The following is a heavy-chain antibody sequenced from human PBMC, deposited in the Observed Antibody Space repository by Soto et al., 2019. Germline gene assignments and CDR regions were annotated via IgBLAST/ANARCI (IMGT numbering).Heavy chain of an antibody. D-gene: IGHD3-10*01. V-gene: IGHV4-59*06. CDR3: AMSRGY. Sequence: PSESRSVTGSVSGGSISSYYWSWIRQSPGKGLEWIGNIYYSGSTYYNPSLKSRVTISVDTSKNQFSLKLISVTAADTAVYYCAMSRGYWGQGTLVTVSS. CDR2: IYYSGST. CDR1: GGSISSYY. J-gene: IGHJ4*02.